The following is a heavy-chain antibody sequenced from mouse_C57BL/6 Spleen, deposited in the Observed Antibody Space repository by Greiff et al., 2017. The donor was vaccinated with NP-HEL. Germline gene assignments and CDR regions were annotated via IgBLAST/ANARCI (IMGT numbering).Heavy chain of an antibody. J-gene: IGHJ4*01. CDR2: ISYDGSN. V-gene: IGHV3-6*01. CDR1: GYSITSGYY. Sequence: ESGPGLVKPSQSLSLTCSVTGYSITSGYYWNWIRQFPGNKLEWMGYISYDGSNNYNPSLKNRISITRDTSKNQFFLKLNSVTTEDTATYYCAGDGYYPYAMDYWGQGTSVTVSS. D-gene: IGHD2-3*01. CDR3: AGDGYYPYAMDY.